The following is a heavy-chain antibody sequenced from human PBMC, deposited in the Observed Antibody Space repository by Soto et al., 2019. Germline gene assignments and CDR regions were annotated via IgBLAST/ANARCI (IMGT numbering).Heavy chain of an antibody. CDR1: GGSISSYY. CDR3: ARTKPRILNYYYYMDV. CDR2: IYYSGST. V-gene: IGHV4-59*08. Sequence: QVQLQESGPGLVKPSETLSLTCTVSGGSISSYYWSWIRQPPGKGLEWIGFIYYSGSTNYNPSLKSRVTISVDTSKNQFSLKLRSVTAADTAVYYCARTKPRILNYYYYMDVWGKGTTVTVSS. J-gene: IGHJ6*03.